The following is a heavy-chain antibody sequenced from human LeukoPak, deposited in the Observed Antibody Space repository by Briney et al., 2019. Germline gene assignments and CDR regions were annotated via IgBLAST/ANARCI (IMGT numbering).Heavy chain of an antibody. J-gene: IGHJ4*02. V-gene: IGHV4-31*03. CDR3: ARGRGGGYDPPFDY. CDR1: GGSISSGGYY. CDR2: IYYSGST. Sequence: SQTLSLTCTVSGGSISSGGYYWSWIRQHPGKGLERIGYIYYSGSTYYNPSLKSRVTISVDTSKNQFSLKLSSVTAADTAVYYCARGRGGGYDPPFDYWGQGTLVTVSS. D-gene: IGHD3-22*01.